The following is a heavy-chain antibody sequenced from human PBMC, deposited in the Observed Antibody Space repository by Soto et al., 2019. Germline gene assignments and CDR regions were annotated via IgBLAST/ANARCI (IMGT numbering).Heavy chain of an antibody. CDR3: ARKYNSDISGYDYFDY. CDR1: GFTFSSSD. Sequence: EVRLVESGGGLVEPGGSLRLSCAASGFTFSSSDMTCVRQAPGKGLEYVSSINYNGAYMFYAEPAKGRFTISRDNAKNSLYLQMNSLGAEDTAVYYCARKYNSDISGYDYFDYWGQGTLVRVSS. V-gene: IGHV3-21*02. J-gene: IGHJ4*02. D-gene: IGHD3-22*01. CDR2: INYNGAYM.